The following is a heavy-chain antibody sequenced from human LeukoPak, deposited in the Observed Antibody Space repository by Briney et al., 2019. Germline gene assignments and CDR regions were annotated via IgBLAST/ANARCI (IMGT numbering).Heavy chain of an antibody. CDR1: GFTFSSYS. Sequence: KSGGSLRLSCAASGFTFSSYSMNWVRQAPGKGLEWVSSITSSSTYIFYADSLKGRFTISRDNAQNSVYLQMNSLRAEDTAVYYCAREEYSSSSWYGHWGQGTLVTVSS. J-gene: IGHJ4*02. CDR3: AREEYSSSSWYGH. CDR2: ITSSSTYI. D-gene: IGHD6-13*01. V-gene: IGHV3-21*01.